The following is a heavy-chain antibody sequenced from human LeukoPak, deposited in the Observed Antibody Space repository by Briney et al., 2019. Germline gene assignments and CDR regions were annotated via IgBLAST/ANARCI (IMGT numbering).Heavy chain of an antibody. CDR2: IYYSGST. D-gene: IGHD6-19*01. J-gene: IGHJ1*01. Sequence: SETLSLTCTVSGNSISSGDYYWGWIRQPPGKGLEWIGSIYYSGSTYYNPSLKSRVTISVDTSKNQFSLKLSSVTAADTAVYYCARGPRIAVLGPRIRRDEYFQYWGQGTLVTVSS. CDR3: ARGPRIAVLGPRIRRDEYFQY. V-gene: IGHV4-39*01. CDR1: GNSISSGDYY.